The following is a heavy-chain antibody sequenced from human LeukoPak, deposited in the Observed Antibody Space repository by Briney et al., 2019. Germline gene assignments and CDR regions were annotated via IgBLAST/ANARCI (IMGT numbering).Heavy chain of an antibody. CDR2: INPSGGST. D-gene: IGHD3-10*01. CDR1: GYTFTSYY. V-gene: IGHV1-46*01. Sequence: ASVKVSCKASGYTFTSYYMHWVRQAPGQGLEWMGIINPSGGSTSYAQKFQGRVTMTRDMSTGTVYMELSSLRSEDTAVYYCARGRITMIRGVIITEDWFDPWGQGTLVTVSS. J-gene: IGHJ5*02. CDR3: ARGRITMIRGVIITEDWFDP.